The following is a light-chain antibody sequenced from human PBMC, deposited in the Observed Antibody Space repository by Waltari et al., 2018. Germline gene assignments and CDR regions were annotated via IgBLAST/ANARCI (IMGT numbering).Light chain of an antibody. J-gene: IGLJ2*01. CDR1: ALPKQS. V-gene: IGLV3-25*03. Sequence: SDELTQPPSVSVSPGQTATTPCSGDALPKQSAYWYQRKAGQAPVLIIYKDSERPSGIPERFSGSSSGTTVTLTINGVQAEDDADYFCQSADRSSTPIFGGGTKLTVL. CDR3: QSADRSSTPI. CDR2: KDS.